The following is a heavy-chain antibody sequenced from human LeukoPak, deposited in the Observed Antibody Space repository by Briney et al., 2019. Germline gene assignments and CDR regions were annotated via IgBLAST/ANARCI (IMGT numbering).Heavy chain of an antibody. CDR3: ARASGSGDYTAFDI. Sequence: ASVKVSCKASGYTFTDYYIHWVRQAPGQGLEWMGWINPDIGGTNYAQKFRGRITMTRDTSISTVYMDLSSLRSDDTAVYFCARASGSGDYTAFDIWGQGTMVTVSS. V-gene: IGHV1-2*02. D-gene: IGHD4-17*01. CDR1: GYTFTDYY. CDR2: INPDIGGT. J-gene: IGHJ3*02.